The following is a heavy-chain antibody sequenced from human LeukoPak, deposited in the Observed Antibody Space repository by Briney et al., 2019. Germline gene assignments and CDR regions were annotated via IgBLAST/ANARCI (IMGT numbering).Heavy chain of an antibody. J-gene: IGHJ3*02. CDR3: ARRRVYDILTSYAFDI. Sequence: ASVKVSCKASGYTFTGYYMHWVRQAPGQGLEWIGCINPNSGGTNYAQRFQGRVTMTRDTSISTAYMELSSLRSDDTTVYYCARRRVYDILTSYAFDIWGQGTMVTVSS. CDR1: GYTFTGYY. V-gene: IGHV1-2*02. D-gene: IGHD3-9*01. CDR2: INPNSGGT.